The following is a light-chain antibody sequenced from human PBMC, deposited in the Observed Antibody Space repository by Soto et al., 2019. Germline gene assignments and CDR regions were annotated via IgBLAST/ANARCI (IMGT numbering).Light chain of an antibody. Sequence: DIQMTHSPPTLSSSVGDRVTITCRASRSISDWLAWYQQKPGKAPDLLIFDASNLKSGVPSRFSGSGSGTDFTLTISRLQPDDVATYYCLQYSSHSWTFGQGTKV. J-gene: IGKJ1*01. CDR2: DAS. CDR3: LQYSSHSWT. CDR1: RSISDW. V-gene: IGKV1-5*01.